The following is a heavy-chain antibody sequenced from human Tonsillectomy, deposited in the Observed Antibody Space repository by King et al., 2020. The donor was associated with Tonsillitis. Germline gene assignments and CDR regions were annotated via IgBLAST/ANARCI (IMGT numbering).Heavy chain of an antibody. Sequence: LQLQESGPGLVKPSETLSLTCNVSGGSISRSRHFWGWIRQPPGKGLEWIGTINYSGSTSYNPSLKSRVIISVDTSKNQFSLKLSSVTAADTAVFYCARQGRQLVQWDWFDPWGQGTLVTVSS. CDR2: INYSGST. CDR3: ARQGRQLVQWDWFDP. J-gene: IGHJ5*02. D-gene: IGHD6-13*01. CDR1: GGSISRSRHF. V-gene: IGHV4-39*01.